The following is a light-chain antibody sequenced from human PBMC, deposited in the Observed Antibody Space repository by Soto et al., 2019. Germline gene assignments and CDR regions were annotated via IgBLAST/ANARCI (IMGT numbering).Light chain of an antibody. CDR1: SRDVGGYNY. J-gene: IGLJ2*01. Sequence: QSALTQPASVSGSPGQSITISCTGTSRDVGGYNYVSWHQQHPGKAPKVIITEVSNRPSGVSNRFSGSKSGHTASLTISGLQAEDEADYYCSSYISSSTFVVFGGGTKLTVL. CDR2: EVS. CDR3: SSYISSSTFVV. V-gene: IGLV2-14*01.